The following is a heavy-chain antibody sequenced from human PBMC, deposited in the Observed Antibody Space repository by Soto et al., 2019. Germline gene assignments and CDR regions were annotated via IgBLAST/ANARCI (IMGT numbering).Heavy chain of an antibody. D-gene: IGHD3-10*01. Sequence: PGEALKISCKGYGYSFSNYWIGWVRQMPGKGLEWMGIIYPGDSDTRYSPSFEGQVSISADKSISTAYLQWSSLKASDTAIYCCARGDSTPYYYYGMDVWGQGTTVTVS. CDR3: ARGDSTPYYYYGMDV. CDR1: GYSFSNYW. CDR2: IYPGDSDT. J-gene: IGHJ6*02. V-gene: IGHV5-51*01.